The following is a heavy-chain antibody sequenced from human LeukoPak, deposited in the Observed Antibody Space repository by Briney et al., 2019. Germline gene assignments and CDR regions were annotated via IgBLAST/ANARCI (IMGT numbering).Heavy chain of an antibody. CDR1: GFSFSIYW. V-gene: IGHV3-74*01. Sequence: SGGSLRLSCAASGFSFSIYWMHWVRQAPGKGLVWVSRINSDGSSTSYADSVKGRFTISRDNAKNTLYLQMNSLRPEDTAVYYCARGFGYDNIVTYWGQGTLVTVSS. J-gene: IGHJ4*02. CDR2: INSDGSST. CDR3: ARGFGYDNIVTY. D-gene: IGHD5-12*01.